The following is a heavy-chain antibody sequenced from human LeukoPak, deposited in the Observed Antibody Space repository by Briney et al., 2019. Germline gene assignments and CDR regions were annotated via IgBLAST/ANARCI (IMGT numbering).Heavy chain of an antibody. CDR1: GFTFSNYW. J-gene: IGHJ4*02. CDR3: AKAGLHGFDY. CDR2: INGDGRMT. Sequence: GGSLRLSCAASGFTFSNYWMHWVRQVPGKGLVWVSRINGDGRMTRYADSVKGRFTISRDNAKNTVYLQMNSLRAEDTAVYYCAKAGLHGFDYWGQGTLVTVSS. V-gene: IGHV3-74*01.